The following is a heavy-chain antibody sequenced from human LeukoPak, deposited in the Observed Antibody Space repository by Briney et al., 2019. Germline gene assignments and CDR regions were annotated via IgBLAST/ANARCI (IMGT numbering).Heavy chain of an antibody. CDR2: ITYNSCSK. V-gene: IGHV3-20*04. Sequence: PGGSVSFSCSAGGFTFDDFGLMWLPPGPGKELVWGFVITYNSCSKRHADAVKGRFTNSRDNAKRSLHLQMNSQRAEDTALYFCARAKDCSSSTSPFDIWGQGTMVTVSS. J-gene: IGHJ3*02. D-gene: IGHD2-2*01. CDR1: GFTFDDFG. CDR3: ARAKDCSSSTSPFDI.